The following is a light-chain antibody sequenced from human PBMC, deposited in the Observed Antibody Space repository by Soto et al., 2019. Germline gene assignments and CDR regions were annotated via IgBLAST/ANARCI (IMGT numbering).Light chain of an antibody. CDR2: GAS. Sequence: EIVLTQSPGTLSLSPGERATLSCRASQSVSSSFLAWYQQKPGQAPRLLIYGASSMATGIPDRFSGSGSGTDFTLTISRLEPEDFAVYYCQQYDSSPWTFGQGTQVEIK. V-gene: IGKV3-20*01. CDR3: QQYDSSPWT. CDR1: QSVSSSF. J-gene: IGKJ1*01.